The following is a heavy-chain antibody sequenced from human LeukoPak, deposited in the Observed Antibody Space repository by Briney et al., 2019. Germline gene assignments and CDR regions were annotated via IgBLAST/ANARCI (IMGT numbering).Heavy chain of an antibody. CDR1: GGSFSSYY. J-gene: IGHJ3*02. Sequence: SETLSLTCTVSGGSFSSYYWSWIRQPPVKGLEWIGYIYASGSTNYNPSLKRRVTISVDTSKNQFSLKVNSVTAADTAVYYCARGVIVGATRGDAFDIWGQGTMVTVSS. V-gene: IGHV4-59*01. CDR3: ARGVIVGATRGDAFDI. D-gene: IGHD1-26*01. CDR2: IYASGST.